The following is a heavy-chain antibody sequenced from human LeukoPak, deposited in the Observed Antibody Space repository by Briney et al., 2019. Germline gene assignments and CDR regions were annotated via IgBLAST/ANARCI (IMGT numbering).Heavy chain of an antibody. CDR1: GFTFSSYS. CDR2: ISSSSSYI. CDR3: AKDVGSGSYYFSGSNYYYYYGMDV. Sequence: GGSLRLSCAASGFTFSSYSMNWVRQAPGKGLEWVSSISSSSSYIYYADSVKGRFTISRDNSKNTLYLHMNSLRAEDTAVYYCAKDVGSGSYYFSGSNYYYYYGMDVWGQGTTVTVSS. J-gene: IGHJ6*02. D-gene: IGHD3-10*01. V-gene: IGHV3-21*04.